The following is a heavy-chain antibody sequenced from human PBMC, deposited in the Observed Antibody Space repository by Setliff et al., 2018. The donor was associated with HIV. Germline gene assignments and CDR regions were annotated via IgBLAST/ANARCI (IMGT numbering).Heavy chain of an antibody. D-gene: IGHD5-18*01. J-gene: IGHJ4*02. V-gene: IGHV1-46*01. CDR2: INPSGGST. Sequence: ASVKVSCKASGYTFTSYYMHWVRQAPGQGLEWMGIINPSGGSTSYAQKFQGRVTMTRDTSTSTVYMELSSLRSEDTAVYYCALPVLGGYSYGYFDYWGQGTLVTVSS. CDR1: GYTFTSYY. CDR3: ALPVLGGYSYGYFDY.